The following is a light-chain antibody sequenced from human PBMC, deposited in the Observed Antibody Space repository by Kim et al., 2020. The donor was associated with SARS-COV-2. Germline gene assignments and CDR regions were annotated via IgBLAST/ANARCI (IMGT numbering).Light chain of an antibody. CDR1: HSVGTK. CDR3: QQRSKLFT. CDR2: DTF. V-gene: IGKV3-11*01. Sequence: EAVLTQSPATLSLSPGERATLSCRASHSVGTKLAWYQQKPGQAPRLLIYDTFKRATGIPARFRGSGSGTDFTLTISSLEPEDFAVYYCQQRSKLFTFGPGTKVDIK. J-gene: IGKJ3*01.